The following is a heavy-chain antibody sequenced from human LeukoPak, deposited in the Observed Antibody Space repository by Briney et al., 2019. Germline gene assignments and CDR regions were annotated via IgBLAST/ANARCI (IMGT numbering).Heavy chain of an antibody. CDR2: INHSGST. CDR3: ARAVTTVTSWAKNYWFDP. J-gene: IGHJ5*02. V-gene: IGHV4-34*01. Sequence: SETLSLTCAVYGGSFSGYYWSWIRQPPGKGLEWIGEINHSGSTNYNPSLKSRVTISVDTSKNQFSLKLSSVTAADTAVYYCARAVTTVTSWAKNYWFDPWGQGTLVTVSS. D-gene: IGHD4-17*01. CDR1: GGSFSGYY.